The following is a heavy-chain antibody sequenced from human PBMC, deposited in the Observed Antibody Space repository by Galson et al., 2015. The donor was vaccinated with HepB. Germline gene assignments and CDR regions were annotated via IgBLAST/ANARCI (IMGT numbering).Heavy chain of an antibody. Sequence: QSGAEVKKPGESLKISCKASGYTFSTYAMHWVRQAPGQRLEWMGWINAGDGSTKYSQKFQGRVTITRDTSASTAYMELSSLRSEDTGVYYCARDGGVRECDYWGQGTLVTVSS. CDR3: ARDGGVRECDY. CDR2: INAGDGST. J-gene: IGHJ4*02. V-gene: IGHV1-3*01. CDR1: GYTFSTYA. D-gene: IGHD3-10*01.